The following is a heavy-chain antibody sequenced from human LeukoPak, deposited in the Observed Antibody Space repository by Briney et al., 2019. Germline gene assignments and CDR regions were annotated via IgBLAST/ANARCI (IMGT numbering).Heavy chain of an antibody. CDR1: GYTLTELS. Sequence: GASVKVSCKVSGYTLTELSMHWVRQAPGKGLEWMGGFDPEDGETIYAQKFQGRVTMTEDTSTDTAYMELSSLRSEDTAVYYCATDLSYCSGGSCYGLFDYWGQGTLVTVSS. CDR3: ATDLSYCSGGSCYGLFDY. D-gene: IGHD2-15*01. V-gene: IGHV1-24*01. J-gene: IGHJ4*02. CDR2: FDPEDGET.